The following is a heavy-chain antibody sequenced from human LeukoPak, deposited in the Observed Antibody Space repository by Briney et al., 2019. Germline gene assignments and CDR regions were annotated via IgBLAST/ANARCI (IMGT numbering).Heavy chain of an antibody. Sequence: SETLSLTCIVSGGSVSSFSYYWGWIRQPPGKGLDWIGSIYYSGSTYYNPSLKSRVTISVDTSKNQFSLKLNSVTAADTAVYYCARHRGPTTMVRGGDFDFWGQGTLVTVSS. J-gene: IGHJ4*02. V-gene: IGHV4-39*01. CDR2: IYYSGST. CDR1: GGSVSSFSYY. D-gene: IGHD3-10*01. CDR3: ARHRGPTTMVRGGDFDF.